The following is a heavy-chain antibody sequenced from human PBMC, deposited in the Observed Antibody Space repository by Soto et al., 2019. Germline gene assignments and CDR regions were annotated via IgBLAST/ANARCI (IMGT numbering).Heavy chain of an antibody. J-gene: IGHJ4*02. CDR3: AKETLLTVTTPLFDY. CDR2: ISGSGGST. Sequence: GGSLRLSCAASGFTFSSYAMSWVRQAPGKGLEWVSAISGSGGSTYYADSVKGRFTISRDNSKNTLYLQMNSLRAEDTALYYCAKETLLTVTTPLFDYWGQGTLVTVSS. CDR1: GFTFSSYA. V-gene: IGHV3-23*01. D-gene: IGHD4-17*01.